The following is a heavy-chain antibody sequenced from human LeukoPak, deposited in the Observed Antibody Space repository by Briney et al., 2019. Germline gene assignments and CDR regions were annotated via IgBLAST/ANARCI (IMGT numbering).Heavy chain of an antibody. CDR2: ISSSGSTI. CDR1: GFTFSDHY. D-gene: IGHD3-10*01. V-gene: IGHV3-11*01. J-gene: IGHJ4*02. CDR3: AKDRRGVATVRGVSDY. Sequence: PGGSLRLSCAASGFTFSDHYMDWVRQAPGKGLEWVSYISSSGSTIYYADSVKGRFTISRDNSKNTLYLQMNSLRAEDTAVYYCAKDRRGVATVRGVSDYWGQGTLVTVSS.